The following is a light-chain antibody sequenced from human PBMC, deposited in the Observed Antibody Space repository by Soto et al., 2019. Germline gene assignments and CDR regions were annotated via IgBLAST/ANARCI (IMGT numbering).Light chain of an antibody. V-gene: IGKV3-11*01. CDR1: QSFGTS. CDR3: KQGGS. J-gene: IGKJ4*01. CDR2: DTF. Sequence: EIVLTQFPATLSLSRGEDATLSCRASQSFGTSLSWYQQRPAHAPRHLIYDTFKVAAGVPARFSGSWDGADFTRTISGLETEDFAVYCSKQGGSFGGGHKVEIK.